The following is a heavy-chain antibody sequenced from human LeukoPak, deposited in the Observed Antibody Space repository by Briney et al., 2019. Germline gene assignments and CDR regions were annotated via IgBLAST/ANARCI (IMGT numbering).Heavy chain of an antibody. CDR3: ARIYSSSSSRGAFDI. CDR2: ISRSSNYI. D-gene: IGHD6-6*01. CDR1: GFTFSSYS. Sequence: GGSLRLSCAASGFTFSSYSMNWVRQAPGKGLEWVSSISRSSNYIYYADSLKGRFTISRDNAKNSLYLQMNSLRAEDTAVYYCARIYSSSSSRGAFDIWGQGTMVTVSS. J-gene: IGHJ3*02. V-gene: IGHV3-21*01.